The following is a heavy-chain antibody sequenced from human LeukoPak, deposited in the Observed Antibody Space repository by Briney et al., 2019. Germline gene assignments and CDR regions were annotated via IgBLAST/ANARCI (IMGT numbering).Heavy chain of an antibody. Sequence: SETLSLTCTVSGGSISSYYWSWIRQPPGKGLEWIGYIYYSGSTNYNPSLKSRVTISVDTSKNQFALWLSSVTAADTAVYYCARDTPRGYFDLWGRGTLVTVSS. V-gene: IGHV4-59*12. CDR2: IYYSGST. CDR3: ARDTPRGYFDL. J-gene: IGHJ2*01. CDR1: GGSISSYY.